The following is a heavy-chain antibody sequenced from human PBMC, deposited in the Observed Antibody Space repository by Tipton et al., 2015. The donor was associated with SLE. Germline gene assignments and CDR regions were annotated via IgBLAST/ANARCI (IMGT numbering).Heavy chain of an antibody. CDR3: ARGPMVRVPYYFDY. V-gene: IGHV3-64*04. D-gene: IGHD3-10*01. Sequence: SLRLSCSASGFTFSSYAMHWVRQAPGKGLEYVSAISSNGGSTYYADSVKGRFTISRDNSKNTLYLQMNSLRAEDTTVYYCARGPMVRVPYYFDYWGQGTLVTVSS. CDR1: GFTFSSYA. J-gene: IGHJ4*02. CDR2: ISSNGGST.